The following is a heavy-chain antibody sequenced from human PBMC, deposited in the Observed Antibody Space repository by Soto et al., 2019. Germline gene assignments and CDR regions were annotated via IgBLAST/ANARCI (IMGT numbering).Heavy chain of an antibody. CDR3: ARDSSGPGYSYGKFDY. Sequence: PSETLSLTCTVSGVSVSTGGYFWTWIRQHPGKGLEWIGNIYYSGMTYYNPSLRGRVSISLDPSERQFSLKLNSVTAADTAVYYCARDSSGPGYSYGKFDYWGQGALVTVSS. D-gene: IGHD5-18*01. V-gene: IGHV4-31*03. J-gene: IGHJ4*02. CDR2: IYYSGMT. CDR1: GVSVSTGGYF.